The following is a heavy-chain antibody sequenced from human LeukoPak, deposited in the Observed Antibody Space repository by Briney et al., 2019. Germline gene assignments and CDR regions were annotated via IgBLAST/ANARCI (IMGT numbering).Heavy chain of an antibody. J-gene: IGHJ4*02. D-gene: IGHD3-9*01. V-gene: IGHV3-64*04. CDR3: ARGHNFGRLHPFDY. CDR2: ISSNGGST. CDR1: GFTFSSYA. Sequence: QAGGSLRLSCSASGFTFSSYAMHWVRQAPGKGLEYVSAISSNGGSTYYADSVKGRFTISRDNSKNTVYLQMNSLRAEDTAVYYCARGHNFGRLHPFDYWGQGTLVTVSS.